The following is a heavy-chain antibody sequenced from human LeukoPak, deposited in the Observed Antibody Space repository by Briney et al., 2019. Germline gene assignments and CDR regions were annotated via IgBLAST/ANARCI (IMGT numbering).Heavy chain of an antibody. Sequence: ASVKVSCKAPGYTFTGYYIHWVRQAPGQGLEWMGWINPHSGGTNYAQKFRGGVTMTRDTSITTAYMELSSLRSDDTAVYYCARRGWLQFITYYYYYMDVWGKGTTVTISS. CDR1: GYTFTGYY. J-gene: IGHJ6*03. V-gene: IGHV1-2*02. CDR3: ARRGWLQFITYYYYYMDV. CDR2: INPHSGGT. D-gene: IGHD5-24*01.